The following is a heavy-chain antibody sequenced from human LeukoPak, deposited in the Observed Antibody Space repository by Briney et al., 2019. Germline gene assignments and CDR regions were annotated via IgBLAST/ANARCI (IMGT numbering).Heavy chain of an antibody. CDR1: GYSFTSYG. D-gene: IGHD6-19*01. V-gene: IGHV1-18*01. J-gene: IGHJ4*02. CDR3: ARADIRAIASSGWYGFDY. CDR2: ISGYNGNT. Sequence: ASVKVSCRASGYSFTSYGISWVRQAPGQGLEWMGWISGYNGNTNYAQKFQGRVTMTTDTSTSTAYMELRSLRSDDTAVYYCARADIRAIASSGWYGFDYWGQGTLVTVSS.